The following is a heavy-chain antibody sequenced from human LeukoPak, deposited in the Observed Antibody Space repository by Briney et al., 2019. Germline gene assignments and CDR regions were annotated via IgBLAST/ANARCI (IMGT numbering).Heavy chain of an antibody. Sequence: PGRSLRLSCAASGFTFDDYAMHWVRQAPGKGLEWVSGISWNSGSIGYADSVKGRFTISRDNAKNSLYLQMNSLRAEDTAVYYCARDRRGTNSFDYWGQGTLVTVSS. CDR1: GFTFDDYA. CDR3: ARDRRGTNSFDY. D-gene: IGHD1/OR15-1a*01. CDR2: ISWNSGSI. J-gene: IGHJ4*02. V-gene: IGHV3-9*01.